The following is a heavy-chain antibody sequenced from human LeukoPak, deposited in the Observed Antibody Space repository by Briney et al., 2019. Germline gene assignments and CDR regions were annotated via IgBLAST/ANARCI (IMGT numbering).Heavy chain of an antibody. CDR1: GGSISSGDYY. D-gene: IGHD3-22*01. CDR2: TYYSGST. Sequence: SETLSLTCTVSGGSISSGDYYWSWIRQPPGKGLEWIGYTYYSGSTYYNPSLKSRATISVDTSKNQFSLKLTSVTAADTAVYYCARPYYYDSRIDPWGQGTLVTISS. CDR3: ARPYYYDSRIDP. J-gene: IGHJ5*02. V-gene: IGHV4-30-4*01.